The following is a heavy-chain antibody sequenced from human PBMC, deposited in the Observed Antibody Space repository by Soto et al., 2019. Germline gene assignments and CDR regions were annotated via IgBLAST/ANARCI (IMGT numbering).Heavy chain of an antibody. CDR2: INQGGNI. D-gene: IGHD6-13*01. V-gene: IGHV4-34*01. J-gene: IGHJ3*02. CDR3: GTPQGGSSRQPHSPFDI. Sequence: QVQLQQWGAGLLKPSETLSLTCVVYGGSFSGYYWSWIRQPPGKGLEWIGEINQGGNINYRPSLSSGISSSPATSKNHSLLRRSFVTAATTTIYCWGTPQGGSSRQPHSPFDIWGQGTMVTVSS. CDR1: GGSFSGYY.